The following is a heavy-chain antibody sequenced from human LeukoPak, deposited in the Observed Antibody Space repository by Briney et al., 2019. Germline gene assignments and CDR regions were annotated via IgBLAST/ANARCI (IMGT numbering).Heavy chain of an antibody. CDR1: GGSISSSSHF. Sequence: SETLSLTCTVSGGSISSSSHFWAWIRQPPGKGLEWIGYIDYSGSTSYSPSLKRRVTIYLDTSRKRFSLNLSSMTAADTAVYFCARFSAAPVYYFDSWGQGTLVTVSS. V-gene: IGHV4-61*05. CDR2: IDYSGST. D-gene: IGHD6-13*01. CDR3: ARFSAAPVYYFDS. J-gene: IGHJ4*02.